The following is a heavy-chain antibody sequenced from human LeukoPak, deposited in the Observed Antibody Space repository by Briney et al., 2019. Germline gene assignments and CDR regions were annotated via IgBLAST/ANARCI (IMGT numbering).Heavy chain of an antibody. V-gene: IGHV4-38-2*02. CDR1: GYSISSGYY. CDR3: ARDRVSGSYYYYYYMDV. D-gene: IGHD1-26*01. CDR2: IYHSGST. J-gene: IGHJ6*03. Sequence: SETLSLTCTVSGYSISSGYYWGWIRQPPGKGLEWIGSIYHSGSTYYNPSLRSRVTISVDTSKNQFSLKLSSVTAADTAVYYCARDRVSGSYYYYYYMDVWGKGTTVTVSS.